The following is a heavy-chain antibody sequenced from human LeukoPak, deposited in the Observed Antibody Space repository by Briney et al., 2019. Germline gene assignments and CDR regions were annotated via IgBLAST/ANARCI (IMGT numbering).Heavy chain of an antibody. D-gene: IGHD5-24*01. CDR2: IYYSGST. CDR1: GGSISSYY. CDR3: ARHDRDGYPDY. J-gene: IGHJ4*02. V-gene: IGHV4-59*08. Sequence: SETLSLTCTVSGGSISSYYWSGIRQPPGKGLEWIGYIYYSGSTNYNPSLKSRVTISVDTSKNQFSLKLSSVTAADTAVYYCARHDRDGYPDYWGQGTLITVSS.